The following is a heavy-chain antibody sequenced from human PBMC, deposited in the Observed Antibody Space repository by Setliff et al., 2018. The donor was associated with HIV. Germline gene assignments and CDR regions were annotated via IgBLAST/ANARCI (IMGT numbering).Heavy chain of an antibody. V-gene: IGHV4-39*01. CDR3: ARHDGGGWYVRVLATSFNY. J-gene: IGHJ4*02. D-gene: IGHD6-19*01. Sequence: KASETLSLTCTVSGGSISSRSYFWGWIRQPPGKGLEWIGSIYYSGRTYYNPSLKRRVTISVDTSKNQFSLKLSSVTAADTAVYYCARHDGGGWYVRVLATSFNYWGQGTLVTVSS. CDR2: IYYSGRT. CDR1: GGSISSRSYF.